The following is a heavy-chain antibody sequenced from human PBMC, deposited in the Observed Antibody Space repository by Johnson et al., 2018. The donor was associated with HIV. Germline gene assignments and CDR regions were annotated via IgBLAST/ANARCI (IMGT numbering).Heavy chain of an antibody. J-gene: IGHJ3*01. CDR3: ARAPWAGYSYGLLD. CDR2: ISYDGSIK. Sequence: QVQLVESGGGVVQPGKSLRLSCAASGFTFSSSAMHWVRQAPGQGLQWVALISYDGSIKFYLDSVKGRFTISRDNSKKTLYLQMNSLRAEDTAVYYCARAPWAGYSYGLLDWGQGTMVTVSS. CDR1: GFTFSSSA. V-gene: IGHV3-30-3*01. D-gene: IGHD5-18*01.